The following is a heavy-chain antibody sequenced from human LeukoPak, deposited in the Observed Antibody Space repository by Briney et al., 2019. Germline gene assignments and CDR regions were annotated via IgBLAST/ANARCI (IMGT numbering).Heavy chain of an antibody. J-gene: IGHJ5*02. V-gene: IGHV1-18*01. CDR1: GYTFTIYG. D-gene: IGHD4-23*01. CDR2: ISGYNGNT. CDR3: ARATVVVVINWFDP. Sequence: GAXVKVSCKASGYTFTIYGISWVRQAPGXGLEWMGWISGYNGNTNYAQKFQGRVTMTTDTSTSTAYMELRSLRSDDTAVYYCARATVVVVINWFDPWGQGTLVTVSS.